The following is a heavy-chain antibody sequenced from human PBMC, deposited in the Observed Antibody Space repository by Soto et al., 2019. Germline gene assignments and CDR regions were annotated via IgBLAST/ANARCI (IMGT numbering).Heavy chain of an antibody. D-gene: IGHD5-18*01. V-gene: IGHV3-21*02. CDR2: ISSASSYI. Sequence: EVQLVESGGGLVKPGGSLRLSCATSGFTFGSYTMNWVRQAPGKGLEWVSCISSASSYIYYADSVQGRFTISRDNAEKSLYLHMNSLRAEDTAVYYCARRRGYAYGSLDHWGQGVLVTVSS. J-gene: IGHJ4*02. CDR1: GFTFGSYT. CDR3: ARRRGYAYGSLDH.